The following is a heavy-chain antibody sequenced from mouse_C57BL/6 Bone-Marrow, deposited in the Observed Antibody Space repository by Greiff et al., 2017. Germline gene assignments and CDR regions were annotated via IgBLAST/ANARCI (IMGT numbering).Heavy chain of an antibody. J-gene: IGHJ2*01. CDR3: TSYYYGSSYFDY. D-gene: IGHD1-1*01. Sequence: VQLQQSGAELVRPGASVKLSCTASGFNIKDDYMPWVQQRPERGLEWIGWIDPGDGDTDYASKFQGKATITADTSSNTAYLQLSSLTSEDTAVYYGTSYYYGSSYFDYWGQGTTLTVSS. CDR2: IDPGDGDT. V-gene: IGHV14-4*01. CDR1: GFNIKDDY.